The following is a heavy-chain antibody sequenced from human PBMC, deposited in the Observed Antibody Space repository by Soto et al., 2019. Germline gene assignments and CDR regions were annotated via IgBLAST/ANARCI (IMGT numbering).Heavy chain of an antibody. D-gene: IGHD5-12*01. Sequence: HVQLQQWCAGLLKPSETLSLTCAVYGGSFSGYYWIWIRQPPGKGLEWIGEINNSGSTNYNPSLKSRVTITVDTAKKQFSRKLSSVTAADTAVYYCARGEKRWLQLDYYYGMDAWGQGTTVTVSS. J-gene: IGHJ6*02. CDR2: INNSGST. CDR1: GGSFSGYY. V-gene: IGHV4-34*01. CDR3: ARGEKRWLQLDYYYGMDA.